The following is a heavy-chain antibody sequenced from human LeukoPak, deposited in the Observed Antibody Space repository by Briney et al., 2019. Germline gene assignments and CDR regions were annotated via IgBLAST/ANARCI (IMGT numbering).Heavy chain of an antibody. D-gene: IGHD6-6*01. CDR2: IYGGGST. J-gene: IGHJ4*02. Sequence: PGGSLRLSCAASGFSISTHAMSWVRQAPGKGLEWVSLIYGGGSTYYADSVKGRFTISRDNSKNTLYLQMNSLRAEDTAVYYCARDQGSSSLALDYWGQGTLVTVSS. CDR3: ARDQGSSSLALDY. CDR1: GFSISTHA. V-gene: IGHV3-66*01.